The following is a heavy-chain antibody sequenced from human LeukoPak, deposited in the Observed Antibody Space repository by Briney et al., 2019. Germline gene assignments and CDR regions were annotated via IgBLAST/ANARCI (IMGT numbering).Heavy chain of an antibody. V-gene: IGHV3-23*01. CDR1: GFIFSNYG. CDR3: AKASGYSSSWYVDY. Sequence: GGSLRPSCAASGFIFSNYGMNWVRQAPGKGLEWVSAISGSGGSTYYADSVKGWFTISRDNSKNTLYLQMNSLRAEDTAVYYCAKASGYSSSWYVDYWGQGTLVTVSS. D-gene: IGHD6-13*01. J-gene: IGHJ4*02. CDR2: ISGSGGST.